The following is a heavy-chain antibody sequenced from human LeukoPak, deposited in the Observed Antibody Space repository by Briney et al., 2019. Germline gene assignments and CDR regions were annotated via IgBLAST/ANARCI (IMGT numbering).Heavy chain of an antibody. D-gene: IGHD1-26*01. CDR2: INPNSGGT. V-gene: IGHV1-2*02. CDR3: ARGVVGAPIAFDI. J-gene: IGHJ3*02. Sequence: ASVKVSCKASGYSFTGHYIHWVRQAPGQGLEWMGWINPNSGGTNYAQKFQGRVTMTRDTSISTAYMELSRLRSDDTAVYYCARGVVGAPIAFDIWGQGTMVTVSS. CDR1: GYSFTGHY.